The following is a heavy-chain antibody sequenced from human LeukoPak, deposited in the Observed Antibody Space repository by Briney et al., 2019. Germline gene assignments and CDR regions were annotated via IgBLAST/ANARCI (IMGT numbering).Heavy chain of an antibody. J-gene: IGHJ4*02. CDR3: ANFWGIPTLLL. V-gene: IGHV3-23*01. CDR2: ISGSGGT. D-gene: IGHD2-15*01. Sequence: PGGSLRLSCAASGFTFSNYAMSWVRQAPGRGLEWVSAISGSGGTYYVDSVKGRFTISRDNSKNTLYLQMNSLRAEDTAVYYCANFWGIPTLLLWGQGTLVTVSS. CDR1: GFTFSNYA.